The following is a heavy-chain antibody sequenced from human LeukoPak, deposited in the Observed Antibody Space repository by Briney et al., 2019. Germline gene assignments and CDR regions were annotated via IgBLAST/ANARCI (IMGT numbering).Heavy chain of an antibody. Sequence: GGSLRLSCAASGFIFSNYAIHWVRQAPGKGLEWLAVISYDGTYKYYADSVKGRFTISRDNSENTLYLQMNSLRAEDTAVYYCAREAVYSSSSPDAFDIWGQGTMVTVSS. J-gene: IGHJ3*02. CDR3: AREAVYSSSSPDAFDI. V-gene: IGHV3-30*04. CDR1: GFIFSNYA. CDR2: ISYDGTYK. D-gene: IGHD6-6*01.